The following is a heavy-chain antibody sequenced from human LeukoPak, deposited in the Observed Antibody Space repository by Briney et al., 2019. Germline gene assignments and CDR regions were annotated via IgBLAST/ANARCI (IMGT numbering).Heavy chain of an antibody. D-gene: IGHD3-10*01. J-gene: IGHJ5*02. Sequence: GGSLRLSCAASGFTFSSYAMSWVRQAPGKGLEWVSAISGSGGSTYYADSVKGRFTISRDNPKNTLYLQMNSLRAEDTAVYYCARTRLLWFGELRFDPWGQGTLVTVSS. CDR3: ARTRLLWFGELRFDP. CDR2: ISGSGGST. V-gene: IGHV3-23*01. CDR1: GFTFSSYA.